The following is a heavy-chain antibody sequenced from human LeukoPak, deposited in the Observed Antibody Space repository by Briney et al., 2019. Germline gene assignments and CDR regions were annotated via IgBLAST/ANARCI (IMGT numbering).Heavy chain of an antibody. CDR2: MNPNSGNT. D-gene: IGHD2-21*02. CDR1: GYTFTRYD. CDR3: ARTAYCGGDCYSDWFDP. J-gene: IGHJ5*02. Sequence: ASVKVSCKASGYTFTRYDINWVRQATGQGLEWMGWMNPNSGNTGYAQKFQGRVTMTRNTSISTAYMELSSLRSEDTAVYYCARTAYCGGDCYSDWFDPWGEGTLVTVSS. V-gene: IGHV1-8*01.